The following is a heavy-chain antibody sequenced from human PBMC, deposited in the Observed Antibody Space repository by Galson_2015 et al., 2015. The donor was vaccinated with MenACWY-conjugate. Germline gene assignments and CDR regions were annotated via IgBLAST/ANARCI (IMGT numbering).Heavy chain of an antibody. Sequence: SLRLSCADSGFNFGGSHMHWVRQPPGKGLEWVGHVRSQSRNYETAYGASVMGRFTIFRDDSRNTAYLLMNNLKVEDTAVYYCARQTNSCHDFWGQGTLVTVSS. J-gene: IGHJ4*02. CDR3: ARQTNSCHDF. D-gene: IGHD2-2*01. CDR2: VRSQSRNYET. CDR1: GFNFGGSH. V-gene: IGHV3-73*01.